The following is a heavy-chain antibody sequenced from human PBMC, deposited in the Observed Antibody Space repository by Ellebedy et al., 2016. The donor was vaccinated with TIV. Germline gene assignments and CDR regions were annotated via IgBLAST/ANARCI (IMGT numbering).Heavy chain of an antibody. CDR2: INQDGSDK. V-gene: IGHV3-7*01. CDR1: GFTFSSYW. CDR3: ATDGSYGDYRSPTHAFVL. J-gene: IGHJ3*01. Sequence: GGSLRLSCAVSGFTFSSYWMSWVRQPPGKGLEWVANINQDGSDKYYEDSVKGRFTIARDNAKNSLFLQMSSLRVEDTAVYYCATDGSYGDYRSPTHAFVLWGQGTMVAVSS. D-gene: IGHD4-17*01.